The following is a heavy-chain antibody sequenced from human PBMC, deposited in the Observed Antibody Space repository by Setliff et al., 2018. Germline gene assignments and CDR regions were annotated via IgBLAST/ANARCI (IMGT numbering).Heavy chain of an antibody. CDR1: GGTFSSYA. CDR3: ARKQYYYDSSGQNWFDP. Sequence: GASVKVSCKASGGTFSSYAISWVRQAPGQGLEWMGGIIPIFGTANYAQKFQGRVTITADESTSTAYMELSSLRSEDTAVYYCARKQYYYDSSGQNWFDPWGQGTPVTVSS. J-gene: IGHJ5*02. V-gene: IGHV1-69*13. D-gene: IGHD3-22*01. CDR2: IIPIFGTA.